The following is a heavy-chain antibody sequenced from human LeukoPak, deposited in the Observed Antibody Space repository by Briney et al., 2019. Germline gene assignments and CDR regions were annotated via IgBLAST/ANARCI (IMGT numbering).Heavy chain of an antibody. D-gene: IGHD3-10*01. CDR2: ISSSGSTI. J-gene: IGHJ5*02. CDR3: ARVSYYGSGSYSPNWFDP. Sequence: PGGSLRLSCAASGFTFSSYEMNWVRQAPGQGLEGVSYISSSGSTIYYADSVKGRFTISRDNAKNSLYLQMNSLRAEDTAVYYCARVSYYGSGSYSPNWFDPWGQGTLVTVSS. V-gene: IGHV3-48*03. CDR1: GFTFSSYE.